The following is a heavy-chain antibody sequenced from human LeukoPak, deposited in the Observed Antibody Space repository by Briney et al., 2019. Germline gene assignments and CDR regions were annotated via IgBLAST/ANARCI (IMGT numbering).Heavy chain of an antibody. J-gene: IGHJ4*02. V-gene: IGHV5-51*01. Sequence: GESLKISCKGSGYSFSNYLTGYWIAWVRQMPGKGLECIGIIYPADSYTNYSPSFQGHVTISADKSISTAYLQWSSLKASDTAMYYCARVVRYSYGYTLFDYWGQGTLVTVSS. CDR3: ARVVRYSYGYTLFDY. CDR2: IYPADSYT. D-gene: IGHD5-18*01. CDR1: GYSFSNYLTGYW.